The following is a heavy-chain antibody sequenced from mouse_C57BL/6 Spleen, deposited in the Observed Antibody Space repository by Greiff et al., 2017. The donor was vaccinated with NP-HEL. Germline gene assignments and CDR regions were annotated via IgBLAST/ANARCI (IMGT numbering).Heavy chain of an antibody. Sequence: VQLQQSGAELAKPGASVKLSCKASGYTFTSYWMHWVKQRPGQGLEWIGYINPSSGYTKYNQKFKDKATLTADKSSSTAYMQLSSLTYEDSAVYFCGRESTTVVATRYFGVRGTGTTVTVSS. CDR2: INPSSGYT. D-gene: IGHD1-1*01. CDR1: GYTFTSYW. J-gene: IGHJ1*03. CDR3: GRESTTVVATRYFGV. V-gene: IGHV1-7*01.